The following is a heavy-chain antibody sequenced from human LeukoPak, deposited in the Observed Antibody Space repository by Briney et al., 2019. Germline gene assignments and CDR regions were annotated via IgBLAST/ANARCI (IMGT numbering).Heavy chain of an antibody. D-gene: IGHD3-10*01. CDR2: ISDSGDAT. Sequence: GGSLRLSCAASGFTLSSFAMSWVRQAPGKGLEWFSAISDSGDATHLADSVKGRFTISRDNSKNTLYLHMNSLRAEDTAVYYCASNPGRGDWFDPWGQGTLVTVSS. CDR1: GFTLSSFA. CDR3: ASNPGRGDWFDP. V-gene: IGHV3-23*01. J-gene: IGHJ5*02.